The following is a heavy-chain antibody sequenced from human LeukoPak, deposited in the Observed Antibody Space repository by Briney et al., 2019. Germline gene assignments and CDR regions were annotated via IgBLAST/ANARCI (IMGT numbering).Heavy chain of an antibody. CDR1: GGSISSYY. Sequence: PSETLSLTCTVSGGSISSYYWSWIGQPAGKGLEWIGSIYYSGSTYYNPSLKSQVSISIDTSKNQFSLKLTSVTAADTAVYYCARQTGSGLFILPGGQGTLVTVSS. V-gene: IGHV4-59*05. D-gene: IGHD3/OR15-3a*01. CDR2: IYYSGST. J-gene: IGHJ4*02. CDR3: ARQTGSGLFILP.